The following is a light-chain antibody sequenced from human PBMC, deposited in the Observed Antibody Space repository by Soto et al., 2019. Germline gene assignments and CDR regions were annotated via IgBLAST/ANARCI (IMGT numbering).Light chain of an antibody. J-gene: IGKJ1*01. CDR2: GAS. CDR3: QQYNNWPRT. Sequence: EIVMTQSPATLSVSPGERVTLSCRASQSVSSNLAWYQQKPGQTGQTPRLLVYGASTRATGIPARFSGSGSGTEFTLTISSLQSEDFAVYYCQQYNNWPRTFGQGTKVEIK. V-gene: IGKV3-15*01. CDR1: QSVSSN.